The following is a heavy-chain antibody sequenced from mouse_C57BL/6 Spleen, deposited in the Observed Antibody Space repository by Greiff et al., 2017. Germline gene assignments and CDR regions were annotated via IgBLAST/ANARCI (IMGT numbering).Heavy chain of an antibody. V-gene: IGHV1-50*01. CDR3: ARGGSGYPFAY. CDR2: LDPSASYT. J-gene: IGHJ3*01. Sequence: VQLQQPGAELVKPGASVKLSCKASGYTFTSYWMPWVKQRPGQGLEWIGELDPSASYTNYNQQFKGKATLTVDTSSNTSYMQLSSLTSEDTAVYYCARGGSGYPFAYWGQGTLVTVSA. CDR1: GYTFTSYW. D-gene: IGHD3-2*02.